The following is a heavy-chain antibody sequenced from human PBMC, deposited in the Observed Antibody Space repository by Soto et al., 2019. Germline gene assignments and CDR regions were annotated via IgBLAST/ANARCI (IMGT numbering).Heavy chain of an antibody. D-gene: IGHD3-3*01. CDR3: ARDRVWSRMRVYGMDV. J-gene: IGHJ6*02. CDR2: VSYDGRHT. Sequence: QVQLVESGGGVVQSGRSLSLSCVTSGFRFGDYAMHWVRQAPGKGLEWVAVVSYDGRHTYYADSVKGRFTISRDNSRNTLSLQMNSLRDDTAVYYCARDRVWSRMRVYGMDVWGRGTTVTVSS. V-gene: IGHV3-30*03. CDR1: GFRFGDYA.